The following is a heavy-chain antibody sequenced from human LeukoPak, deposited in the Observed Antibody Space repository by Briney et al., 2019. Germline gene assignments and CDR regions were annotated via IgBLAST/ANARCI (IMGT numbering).Heavy chain of an antibody. V-gene: IGHV3-66*01. CDR1: GFTVSSNY. CDR2: IYSGGST. Sequence: GGSLRLSCAASGFTVSSNYMSWVRQAPGKGLEWVSVIYSGGSTYYADSVKGRFTISRDNSKNTLYLQMNSLRAEDTAVYYCARGTSVDALYEYWGQGIPVTVSS. D-gene: IGHD2-2*01. CDR3: ARGTSVDALYEY. J-gene: IGHJ4*02.